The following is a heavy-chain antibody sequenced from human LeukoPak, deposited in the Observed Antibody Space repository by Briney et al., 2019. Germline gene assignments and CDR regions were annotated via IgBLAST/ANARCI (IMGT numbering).Heavy chain of an antibody. J-gene: IGHJ6*03. V-gene: IGHV4-4*07. CDR2: IYTSGST. Sequence: PSETLSLTCTVSGGSISSYYWSWIRQPAGKGLEWIGRIYTSGSTNYNPSLKSRVTISVDKSKNQFSLKLSSVTAADTAVYYCAWWGRYGSGPYYYYMDVWGKGTTVTVSS. CDR3: AWWGRYGSGPYYYYMDV. D-gene: IGHD3-10*01. CDR1: GGSISSYY.